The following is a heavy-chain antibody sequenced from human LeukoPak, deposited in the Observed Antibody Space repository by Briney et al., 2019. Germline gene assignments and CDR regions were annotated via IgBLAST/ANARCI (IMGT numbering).Heavy chain of an antibody. CDR3: ARGRLLLWFGESQDAFDI. D-gene: IGHD3-10*01. J-gene: IGHJ3*02. CDR1: GGSISSSSYY. V-gene: IGHV4-39*07. CDR2: INHSGST. Sequence: SETLSLTCTVSGGSISSSSYYWSWIRQPPGTGLEWIGEINHSGSTNYNPSLKSRVTISVDTSKNQFSLKLSSVTAADTAVYYCARGRLLLWFGESQDAFDIWGQGTMVTVSS.